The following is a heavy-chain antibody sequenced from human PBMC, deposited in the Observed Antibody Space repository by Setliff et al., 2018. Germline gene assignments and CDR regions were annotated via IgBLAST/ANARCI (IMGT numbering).Heavy chain of an antibody. D-gene: IGHD3-16*02. V-gene: IGHV4-31*03. CDR3: ARDNNPGYRGYWGRFDY. CDR2: IYYSGST. CDR1: GGSISSGGYY. J-gene: IGHJ4*02. Sequence: SETLSLTCTVSGGSISSGGYYLSWIRQHPGKGLEWIGYIYYSGSTYYNPSLKSRVTISVDTSKNQFSLKLSSVTAADTAVYYCARDNNPGYRGYWGRFDYWGQGTLVTVSS.